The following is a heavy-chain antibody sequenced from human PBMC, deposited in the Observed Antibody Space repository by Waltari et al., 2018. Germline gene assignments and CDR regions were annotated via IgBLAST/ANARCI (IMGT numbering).Heavy chain of an antibody. CDR2: IIPIFGTA. CDR3: ARGLSSSGWYREGCYFDY. CDR1: GGTFSSYA. V-gene: IGHV1-69*01. Sequence: QVQLVQSGAEVKKPGSSVKVSCKASGGTFSSYAISWVRQAPGQGLEWMGGIIPIFGTATYAQKVQGRVTITADESTSTAYMELSSLRSEDTAVYYCARGLSSSGWYREGCYFDYWGQGTLVTVSS. J-gene: IGHJ4*02. D-gene: IGHD6-19*01.